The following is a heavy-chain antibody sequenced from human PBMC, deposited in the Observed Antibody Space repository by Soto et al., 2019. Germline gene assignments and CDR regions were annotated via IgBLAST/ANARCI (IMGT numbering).Heavy chain of an antibody. CDR1: GFTFSSYE. J-gene: IGHJ6*02. Sequence: EVQLVESGGGLVQPGGSLRLSCAASGFTFSSYEMNWVRQAPGKGLEWVSYISSRGSTIYYADSVKGRFAISRDNAKYSLYLQMNSLRAEDTAVYYCARDVPARRLLEWVFAYGMAVWGQGTTFTVSS. CDR2: ISSRGSTI. V-gene: IGHV3-48*03. D-gene: IGHD3-3*01. CDR3: ARDVPARRLLEWVFAYGMAV.